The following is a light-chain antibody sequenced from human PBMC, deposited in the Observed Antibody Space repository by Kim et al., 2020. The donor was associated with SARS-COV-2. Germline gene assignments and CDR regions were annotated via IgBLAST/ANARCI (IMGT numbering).Light chain of an antibody. CDR2: GNN. CDR1: TSNIGAEYD. V-gene: IGLV1-40*01. CDR3: QSYDSTLSSVI. J-gene: IGLJ2*01. Sequence: QLVLTQPPSVSGAPGQRVTISCTGSTSNIGAEYDVHWYQQLPGTAPKLLIQGNNIRPSGVPDRISGSKSGTSASLVITGLQPDDEADYYCQSYDSTLSSVIFGGGTQLTVL.